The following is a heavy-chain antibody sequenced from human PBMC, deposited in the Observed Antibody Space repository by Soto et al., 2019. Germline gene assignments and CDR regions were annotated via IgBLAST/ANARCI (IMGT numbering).Heavy chain of an antibody. J-gene: IGHJ6*02. CDR3: ARSGYSSYYGMDV. CDR1: GGSISSGGYY. Sequence: SETLSLTCTVSGGSISSGGYYWSWIRQHPGKGLEWIGYIYYSGSTYYNPSLKSRVTISVDTSKNQFSLKLSSVTAADTAVYYGARSGYSSYYGMDVWGQGTTVTVSS. V-gene: IGHV4-31*03. CDR2: IYYSGST. D-gene: IGHD6-13*01.